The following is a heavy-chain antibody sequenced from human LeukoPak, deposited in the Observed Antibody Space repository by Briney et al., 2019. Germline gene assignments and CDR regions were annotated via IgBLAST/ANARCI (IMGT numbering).Heavy chain of an antibody. V-gene: IGHV3-7*01. CDR2: IKRDGSEK. Sequence: GGSLRLSCAASGFTFSSYWMNWVRQPPGKGLEWIANIKRDGSEKYYVHSVKGRFTISRDNAKTSLYLQMHSMRAEDTAVYYCARDPSRGYTYGYGDYWGQGPLVTVPS. CDR3: ARDPSRGYTYGYGDY. D-gene: IGHD5-18*01. J-gene: IGHJ4*02. CDR1: GFTFSSYW.